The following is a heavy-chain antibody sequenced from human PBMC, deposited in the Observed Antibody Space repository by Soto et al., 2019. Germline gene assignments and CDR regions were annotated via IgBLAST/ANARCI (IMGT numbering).Heavy chain of an antibody. CDR1: GFTFRTYW. D-gene: IGHD3-22*01. J-gene: IGHJ6*02. CDR2: VNQYGSENY. V-gene: IGHV3-7*05. Sequence: EVQLVESGGGLVQPGGSLRLSCAASGFTFRTYWMSWVRQAPGKGLEWVGNVNQYGSENYYYVDSVKGRFTISRDNAENSVYLQMNSLRVEDTAVYYCARDTGNGYYCQDTWGMDVWGQGTRVFVSS. CDR3: ARDTGNGYYCQDTWGMDV.